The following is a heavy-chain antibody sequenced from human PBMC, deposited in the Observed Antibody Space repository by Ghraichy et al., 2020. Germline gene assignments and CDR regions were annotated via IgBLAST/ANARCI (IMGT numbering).Heavy chain of an antibody. CDR3: ARVIDIHRGSGPHIYYYYYYYMDV. Sequence: SETLSLTCTVSGGSISSGGYYWSWIRQHPGKGLEWIGYIYYSGSTYYNPSLKSRVTISVDTSKNQFSLKLSSVTAADTAVYYCARVIDIHRGSGPHIYYYYYYYMDVWGKGTTVTVSS. CDR1: GGSISSGGYY. V-gene: IGHV4-31*03. J-gene: IGHJ6*03. CDR2: IYYSGST. D-gene: IGHD3-10*01.